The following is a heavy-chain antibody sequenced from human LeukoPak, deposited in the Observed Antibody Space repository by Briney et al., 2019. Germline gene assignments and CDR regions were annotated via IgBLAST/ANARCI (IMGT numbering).Heavy chain of an antibody. V-gene: IGHV1-18*01. CDR2: NSAHNGNT. D-gene: IGHD3-22*01. J-gene: IGHJ4*02. CDR1: GYTFTSYG. CDR3: ARGAPYYYDSSGYSDY. Sequence: ASVKVFCKASGYTFTSYGISWVRQPCGQGLEGMEWNSAHNGNTNYAQKLQGSGTMTTDTSTCTVYMEVRSLRSDDTAVYYCARGAPYYYDSSGYSDYWGQGTLVTVSS.